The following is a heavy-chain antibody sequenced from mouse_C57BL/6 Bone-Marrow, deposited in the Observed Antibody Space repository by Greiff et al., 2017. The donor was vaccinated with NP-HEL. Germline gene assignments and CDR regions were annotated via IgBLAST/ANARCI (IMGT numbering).Heavy chain of an antibody. CDR3: ATTVVATRYWYFDV. J-gene: IGHJ1*03. CDR1: GYTFTDYN. Sequence: VQLQQSGPELVKPGASVKIPCKASGYTFTDYNMDWVKQSHGKSLEWIGDINPNNGGTIYNQKFKGKATLTVDKSSSTAYMELRSLTSEDTAVYYCATTVVATRYWYFDVWGTGTTVTVSS. CDR2: INPNNGGT. V-gene: IGHV1-18*01. D-gene: IGHD1-1*01.